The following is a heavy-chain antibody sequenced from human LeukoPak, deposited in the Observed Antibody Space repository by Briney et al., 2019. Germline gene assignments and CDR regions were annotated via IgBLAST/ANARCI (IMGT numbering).Heavy chain of an antibody. V-gene: IGHV3-30*01. CDR2: ISYDGSNK. CDR3: ARDRFYRDGYNWGAIDY. Sequence: GGSLRLSCAASGFTFSSYGMHWVRQAPGKGLEWVAVISYDGSNKYYADSVKGRFTISRDNSKNTLYLQMNSLRAEDTAVYYCARDRFYRDGYNWGAIDYWGQGTLVTVSS. J-gene: IGHJ4*02. D-gene: IGHD5-24*01. CDR1: GFTFSSYG.